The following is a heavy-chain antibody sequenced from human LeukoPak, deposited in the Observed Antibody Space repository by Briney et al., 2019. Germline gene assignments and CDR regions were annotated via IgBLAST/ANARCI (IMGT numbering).Heavy chain of an antibody. CDR3: AREAAHCTNGVCPLDY. D-gene: IGHD2-8*01. J-gene: IGHJ4*02. CDR1: GFTFSSYW. CDR2: IKQDGSEK. Sequence: GGSLRLSCAASGFTFSSYWMSWVRQAPGKGLEWVANIKQDGSEKYYVDSVKGRFTISRDNAKNSLYLQMNSLRAGDTAVYYCAREAAHCTNGVCPLDYWGQGTLVTVPS. V-gene: IGHV3-7*01.